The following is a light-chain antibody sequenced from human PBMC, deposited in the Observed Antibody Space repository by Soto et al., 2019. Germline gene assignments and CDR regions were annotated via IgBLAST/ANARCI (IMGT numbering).Light chain of an antibody. Sequence: EIVLTQSPATLSLSPGERATLSFMASQSVSSYLAWYQQKPGQAPRLLIYGASSRATGIPDRFSGSGSGTDFTLTISRLEPEDFAVYYCQQYGSSPITFGQGTRLEI. CDR1: QSVSSY. CDR2: GAS. J-gene: IGKJ5*01. V-gene: IGKV3-20*01. CDR3: QQYGSSPIT.